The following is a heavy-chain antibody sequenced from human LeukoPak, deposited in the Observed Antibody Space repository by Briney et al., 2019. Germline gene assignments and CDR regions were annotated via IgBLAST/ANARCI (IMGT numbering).Heavy chain of an antibody. CDR1: GYTFTGHY. D-gene: IGHD6-19*01. Sequence: ASVKVSCKASGYTFTGHYMHWVRQAPGQGLEWMGWINPNSGGTNYAQKFQGRVTMTRDTSISTAYMELSRLRSDDTAVYYCARDSIAVAGTLFDYWGQGTLVTVSS. CDR3: ARDSIAVAGTLFDY. J-gene: IGHJ4*02. V-gene: IGHV1-2*02. CDR2: INPNSGGT.